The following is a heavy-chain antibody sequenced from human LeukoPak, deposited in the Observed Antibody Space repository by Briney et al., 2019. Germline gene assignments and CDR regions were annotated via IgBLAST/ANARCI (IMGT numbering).Heavy chain of an antibody. D-gene: IGHD5-18*01. V-gene: IGHV3-30*02. Sequence: PGGSLRLSCAASGFTFSSYGMHWVRQAPGKGLEWVVFIRYDGSNKYYADSVKGRFTISRDNSKNTLYLQMNSLRAEDTAVYYCAKEEAAMADFDYWGQGTLVTVSS. CDR1: GFTFSSYG. CDR3: AKEEAAMADFDY. CDR2: IRYDGSNK. J-gene: IGHJ4*02.